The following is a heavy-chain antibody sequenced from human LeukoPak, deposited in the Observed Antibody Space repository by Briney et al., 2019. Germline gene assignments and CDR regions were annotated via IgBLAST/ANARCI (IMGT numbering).Heavy chain of an antibody. J-gene: IGHJ3*02. Sequence: ASVKVSCKASGYTFSGSYIHWVRQAPGQGLEWMGRINPNSGGTNYAQKFQGRVTMTRDKSIRTAYMELSRLTSDDTAVYYCARNIWFGESADAFDIWGQGTMVTVSS. CDR1: GYTFSGSY. V-gene: IGHV1-2*06. D-gene: IGHD3-10*01. CDR2: INPNSGGT. CDR3: ARNIWFGESADAFDI.